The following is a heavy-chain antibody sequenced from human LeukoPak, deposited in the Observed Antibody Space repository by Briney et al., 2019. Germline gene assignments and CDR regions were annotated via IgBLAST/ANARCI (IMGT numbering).Heavy chain of an antibody. CDR1: GFTSSNAW. CDR3: TTIDLDLGYCSGGSCTQIDY. V-gene: IGHV3-15*01. CDR2: TKSKTDGGTT. Sequence: GGSLRPSCAASGFTSSNAWMSWVRQAPGKGLEWVGRTKSKTDGGTTDYAAPVKGRFTISRDDSKNTLYLQMNSLKTEDTAVYYCTTIDLDLGYCSGGSCTQIDYWGQGTLVTVSS. D-gene: IGHD2-15*01. J-gene: IGHJ4*02.